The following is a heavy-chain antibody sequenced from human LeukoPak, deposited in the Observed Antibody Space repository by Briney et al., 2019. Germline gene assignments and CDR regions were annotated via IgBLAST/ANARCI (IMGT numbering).Heavy chain of an antibody. CDR3: AKDLRYSYGSTEKFFDY. V-gene: IGHV3-23*01. D-gene: IGHD5-18*01. CDR2: ISGSGGST. J-gene: IGHJ4*02. CDR1: GFTFSSYA. Sequence: GGSLRHSCAASGFTFSSYAMSWVRQAPGKGLEWVSAISGSGGSTYYADSVKGRFTISRDNSKNTLYLQMNSLRAEDTAVYYCAKDLRYSYGSTEKFFDYWGQGTLVTVSS.